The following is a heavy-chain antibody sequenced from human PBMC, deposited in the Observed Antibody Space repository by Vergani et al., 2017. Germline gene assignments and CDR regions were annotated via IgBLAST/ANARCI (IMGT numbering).Heavy chain of an antibody. CDR1: GGSFSGYY. D-gene: IGHD3-9*01. Sequence: QVQLQQWGAGLLKPSETLSLTCAVYGGSFSGYYWSWIRQPPGKGLEWIGEINHSGSTNYNPSLKSRVTISVDTSKNQFSLKLSSVTAADTAVYYCAREPTYYDILTGYYRPYYFDYWGQGTLVTVSS. CDR3: AREPTYYDILTGYYRPYYFDY. J-gene: IGHJ4*02. CDR2: INHSGST. V-gene: IGHV4-34*01.